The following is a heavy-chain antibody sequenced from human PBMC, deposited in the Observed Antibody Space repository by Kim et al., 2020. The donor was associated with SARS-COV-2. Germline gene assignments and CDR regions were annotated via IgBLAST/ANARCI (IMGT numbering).Heavy chain of an antibody. CDR3: TRGDGDGYNLGDY. V-gene: IGHV3-49*02. J-gene: IGHJ4*02. D-gene: IGHD5-12*01. Sequence: YAASVKGRFTISRDDSKSIAYLQMNSLKTEDTAVYYCTRGDGDGYNLGDYWGQGTLVTVSS.